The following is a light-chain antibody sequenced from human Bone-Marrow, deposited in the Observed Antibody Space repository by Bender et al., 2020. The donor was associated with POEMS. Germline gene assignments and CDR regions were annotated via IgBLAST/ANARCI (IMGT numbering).Light chain of an antibody. V-gene: IGLV1-44*01. CDR1: SSNIGTNP. CDR2: INN. J-gene: IGLJ3*02. CDR3: AAWEDSLNGWV. Sequence: QSVLTQPPSASGTPGQRVTISCSGSSSNIGTNPVTWYHQLPGMAPKLLIYINNQRPSGVPDRCSGSKSGTAASLAISGRQSEDEADYYCAAWEDSLNGWVFGGGTKLTVL.